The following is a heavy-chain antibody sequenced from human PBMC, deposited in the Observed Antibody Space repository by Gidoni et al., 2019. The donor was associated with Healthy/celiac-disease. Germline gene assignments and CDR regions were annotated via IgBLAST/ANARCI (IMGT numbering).Heavy chain of an antibody. V-gene: IGHV4-4*02. D-gene: IGHD6-13*01. J-gene: IGHJ4*02. CDR1: GGSISSSNW. CDR3: ASGVGGYSSSWYVMDY. CDR2: IYHGGST. Sequence: QVQLQESGPGLVKPSGTLSLTCAVSGGSISSSNWWSWVRQPPGKGLEWFGEIYHGGSTNYNPSLKSRVTISVDKSKNQFSLKLSSVTAADTAVYYCASGVGGYSSSWYVMDYWGQGTLVTVSS.